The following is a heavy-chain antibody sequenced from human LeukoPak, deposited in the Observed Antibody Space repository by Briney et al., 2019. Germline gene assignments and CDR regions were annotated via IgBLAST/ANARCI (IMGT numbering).Heavy chain of an antibody. CDR1: GGSFSGYY. Sequence: PSETLSLTCAVYGGSFSGYYWSWIRQPPGKGLEWIGEINHSGSTNYNPSLKSQVTISVDTSKNQFSLKLSSVTAADTAVYYCARATRGSNWFDPWGQGTLVTVSS. J-gene: IGHJ5*02. V-gene: IGHV4-34*01. CDR3: ARATRGSNWFDP. CDR2: INHSGST. D-gene: IGHD1-1*01.